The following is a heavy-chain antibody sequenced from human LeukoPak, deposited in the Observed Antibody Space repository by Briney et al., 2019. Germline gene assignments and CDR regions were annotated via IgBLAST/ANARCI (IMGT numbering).Heavy chain of an antibody. CDR1: GLTLSNYG. D-gene: IGHD3-22*01. CDR2: ISGSGGRT. Sequence: GGSLRLSCAASGLTLSNYGMSWVRQAPGKGLEWVSGISGSGGRTNDADSVKGRFTISRDNSKDTLYLQMNSLRAEDTAVYYCAKDDYYDSSGYAFDIWGQGTMVTVSS. V-gene: IGHV3-23*01. CDR3: AKDDYYDSSGYAFDI. J-gene: IGHJ3*02.